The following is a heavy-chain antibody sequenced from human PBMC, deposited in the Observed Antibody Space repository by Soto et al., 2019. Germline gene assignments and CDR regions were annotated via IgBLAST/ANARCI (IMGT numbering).Heavy chain of an antibody. D-gene: IGHD3-3*01. J-gene: IGHJ4*02. Sequence: PGESLKISCKGSGYSLTSYWISWVRQMPGKGLEWMGRIDPSDSYTNYSPSFQGHVTISADKSISTAYLQWSSLKASDTAMYYCARQVFGVVIPAPSDYWGQGTLVTVSS. V-gene: IGHV5-10-1*01. CDR3: ARQVFGVVIPAPSDY. CDR2: IDPSDSYT. CDR1: GYSLTSYW.